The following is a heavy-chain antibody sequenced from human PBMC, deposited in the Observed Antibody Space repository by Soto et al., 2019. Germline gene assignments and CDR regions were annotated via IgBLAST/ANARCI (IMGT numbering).Heavy chain of an antibody. CDR3: ARDHGGGGHFDY. V-gene: IGHV4-30-4*01. Sequence: PSETLSLTCTVSGGSISSGDYYWSWIRQPPGKGLEWIGYIYYSGSTYYNPSLKSRVTISVDTSKNQSSLKLSSVTAADTAVYYCARDHGGGGHFDYWGQGTVVTVSS. CDR1: GGSISSGDYY. J-gene: IGHJ4*02. D-gene: IGHD2-15*01. CDR2: IYYSGST.